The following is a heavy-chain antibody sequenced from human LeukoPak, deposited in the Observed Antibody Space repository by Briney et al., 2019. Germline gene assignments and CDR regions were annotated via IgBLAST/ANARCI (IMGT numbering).Heavy chain of an antibody. CDR1: GFTFGSYS. CDR3: ARPQYYDSSGQDAFDI. CDR2: ISSSSSYI. D-gene: IGHD3-22*01. J-gene: IGHJ3*02. V-gene: IGHV3-21*01. Sequence: GGSLRLSCAASGFTFGSYSMNWVRQAPGKGLEWVSSISSSSSYIYYADSVKGRFTISRDNAKNSLYLQMNSLRAEDTAVYYCARPQYYDSSGQDAFDIWGQGTMVTVSS.